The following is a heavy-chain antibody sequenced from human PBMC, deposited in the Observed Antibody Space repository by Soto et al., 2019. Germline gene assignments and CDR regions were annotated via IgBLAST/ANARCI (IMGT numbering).Heavy chain of an antibody. Sequence: GGSLRLSCAASGFTFSSYAMSWVRQAPGKGLEWVSAISGSGGSTYYADSVKGRFTISRDNSKNTLYLQMNSLRAEDTAVYYCAIPIAVAAPTLFDAFDIWGQGTMVTVSS. CDR1: GFTFSSYA. V-gene: IGHV3-23*01. CDR3: AIPIAVAAPTLFDAFDI. D-gene: IGHD6-19*01. CDR2: ISGSGGST. J-gene: IGHJ3*02.